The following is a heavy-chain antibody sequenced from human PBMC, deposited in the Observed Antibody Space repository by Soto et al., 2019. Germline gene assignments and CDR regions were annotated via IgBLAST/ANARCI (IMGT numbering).Heavy chain of an antibody. V-gene: IGHV1-69*12. CDR2: IIPTIGTA. Sequence: QVQLVQSGAEVKKPGSSVKVSCKSSGGSFSTYVFTWVRQAPGQGFEWMGGIIPTIGTATYSQKFQGRVTITADELTTTVYMELHSLKSEDSGIYYCARGTESWRELTWSDPWGQGTPVTVSS. J-gene: IGHJ5*02. CDR1: GGSFSTYV. CDR3: ARGTESWRELTWSDP. D-gene: IGHD6-13*01.